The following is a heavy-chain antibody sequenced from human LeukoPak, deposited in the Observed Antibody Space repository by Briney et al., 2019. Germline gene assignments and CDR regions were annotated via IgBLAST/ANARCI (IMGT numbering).Heavy chain of an antibody. J-gene: IGHJ5*02. D-gene: IGHD2-2*02. Sequence: SETPFLTCAVYGGSFSGYYWSWIRQPPRKGLEWIGEINHIGSTNYNPSLKSRVTISVDTSKNQFSLKLSSVTDADTAGYYCARDRRYCSSTSCYTDWFDPWGQGTLVTVS. CDR3: ARDRRYCSSTSCYTDWFDP. CDR1: GGSFSGYY. V-gene: IGHV4-34*01. CDR2: INHIGST.